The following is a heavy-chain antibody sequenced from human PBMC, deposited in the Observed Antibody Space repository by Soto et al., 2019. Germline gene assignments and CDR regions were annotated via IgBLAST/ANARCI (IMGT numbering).Heavy chain of an antibody. CDR1: GFTFSSYG. J-gene: IGHJ5*02. CDR3: ARGAGHSSSSGWFDP. V-gene: IGHV3-33*01. D-gene: IGHD6-6*01. CDR2: IWYDGSNK. Sequence: QVQLVESGGGVVQPGRSLRLSCAASGFTFSSYGMHWVRQAPGKGLEWVAVIWYDGSNKYYADSVKGRFTISRDNSKNTLYLQMSSLRAEDTAVYYCARGAGHSSSSGWFDPWGQGTLVTVSS.